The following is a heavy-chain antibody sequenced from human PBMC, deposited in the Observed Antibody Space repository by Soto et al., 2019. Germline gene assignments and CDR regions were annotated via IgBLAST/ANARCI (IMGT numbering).Heavy chain of an antibody. D-gene: IGHD2-15*01. CDR2: VSGSGDNT. Sequence: GGSLRLSCAASGLISSKDAMSWVRQAPGKGLEWVSGVSGSGDNTYYADSVKGRFTISRDNSKNTIYLQMNILRAEDSAVYYCTKESAASFDYWGQGTLVTSPQ. V-gene: IGHV3-23*01. J-gene: IGHJ4*02. CDR3: TKESAASFDY. CDR1: GLISSKDA.